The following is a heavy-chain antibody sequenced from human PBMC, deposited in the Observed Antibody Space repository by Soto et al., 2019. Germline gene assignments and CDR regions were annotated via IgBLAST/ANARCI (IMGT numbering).Heavy chain of an antibody. CDR3: ATDAPKFGVYVPWYFEY. Sequence: EVQLVESGGGLVQPGRSLRLSCAASGFTFNDHSMHWVRQAPGKRLEWVSGISWNSGSKGSADSVKSRFTISRDNAKNSLFLQMNSLRPEDSAFYYCATDAPKFGVYVPWYFEYWGQGSLVTVSS. V-gene: IGHV3-9*01. CDR2: ISWNSGSK. D-gene: IGHD4-17*01. CDR1: GFTFNDHS. J-gene: IGHJ4*02.